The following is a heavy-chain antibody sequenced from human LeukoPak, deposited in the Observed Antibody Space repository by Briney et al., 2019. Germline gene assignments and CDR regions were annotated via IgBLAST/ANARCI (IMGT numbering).Heavy chain of an antibody. D-gene: IGHD3-3*01. Sequence: SETLSLTCTVSGGSISGSSYYWGWLRQPPGKGLEWIGNVYYSGATYYSPSLKSRVTISVDTSKNQFSLKLSSVTAADTAVYYCARQDTITTPGVDYWGQGTPVTVSS. J-gene: IGHJ4*02. CDR2: VYYSGAT. CDR3: ARQDTITTPGVDY. V-gene: IGHV4-39*01. CDR1: GGSISGSSYY.